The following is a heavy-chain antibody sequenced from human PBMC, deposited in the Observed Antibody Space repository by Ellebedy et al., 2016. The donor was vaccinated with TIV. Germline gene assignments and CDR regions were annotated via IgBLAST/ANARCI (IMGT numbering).Heavy chain of an antibody. J-gene: IGHJ3*02. CDR2: IDWDDEQ. CDR1: GASLSTSGMR. Sequence: SGPTLVKPTQTLTLTCTFSGASLSTSGMRVSYIRQPTGKALEWLARIDWDDEQLYSTSLRTRLTIPKDTSKNQVVLTLSNMDPVDTATYYCVRMGVWPTPWGAFDNWGQGTMVTVSS. D-gene: IGHD3-10*01. V-gene: IGHV2-70*04. CDR3: VRMGVWPTPWGAFDN.